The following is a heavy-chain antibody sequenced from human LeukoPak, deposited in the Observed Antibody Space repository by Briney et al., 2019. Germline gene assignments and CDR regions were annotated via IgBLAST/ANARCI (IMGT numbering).Heavy chain of an antibody. CDR3: AKGTVVVAALSYYFDY. CDR1: GFTFSSYW. Sequence: GGSLRLSCAASGFTFSSYWMSWVRQAPGKGLEWVSAISGSGGSTYYADSVKGRFTISRDNSKNTLYLQMNSLRAEDTAVYYCAKGTVVVAALSYYFDYWGQGTLVTVSS. V-gene: IGHV3-23*01. D-gene: IGHD2-15*01. CDR2: ISGSGGST. J-gene: IGHJ4*02.